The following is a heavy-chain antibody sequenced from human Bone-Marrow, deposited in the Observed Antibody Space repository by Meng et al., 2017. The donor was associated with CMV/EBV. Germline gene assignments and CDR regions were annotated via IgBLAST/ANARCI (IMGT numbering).Heavy chain of an antibody. V-gene: IGHV1-2*02. CDR3: ARDQKHCSSTSCYRDYGMDV. J-gene: IGHJ6*02. CDR2: INPNSGGT. CDR1: GYTFTSYD. Sequence: ASVKVSCKASGYTFTSYDINWVRQATGQGLEWMGWINPNSGGTNYAQKFQGRVTMTRDTSISTAYMELSRLRSDDTAVYYCARDQKHCSSTSCYRDYGMDVWAQGTTVTVSS. D-gene: IGHD2-2*02.